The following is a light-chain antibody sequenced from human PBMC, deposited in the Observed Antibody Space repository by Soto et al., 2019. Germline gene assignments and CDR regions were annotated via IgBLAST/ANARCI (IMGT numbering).Light chain of an antibody. CDR3: SSHTTSTTLV. Sequence: QSALTQPASVSGSPGQSITISCTGTSNDVGGYNYVSWYQQHPGKAPKLLIYEVNNRPSGVSSRFSSSKSGNTASLTISGLQTDDEADYYCSSHTTSTTLVFGGGTKLTVL. CDR2: EVN. J-gene: IGLJ3*02. CDR1: SNDVGGYNY. V-gene: IGLV2-14*03.